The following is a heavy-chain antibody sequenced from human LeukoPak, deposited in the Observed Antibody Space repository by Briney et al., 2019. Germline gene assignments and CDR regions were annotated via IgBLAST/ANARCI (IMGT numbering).Heavy chain of an antibody. Sequence: GGSLRLSCAASGFTFSTYWMHWVRQAPGKGLVWVSRVNGDGINTSYADSVKGRFTISRDNAKNTLYLQMNSLRAEDTAVYYCARDRAAGTRYMDVWGKGTTVTVSS. J-gene: IGHJ6*03. V-gene: IGHV3-74*01. CDR3: ARDRAAGTRYMDV. D-gene: IGHD6-13*01. CDR2: VNGDGINT. CDR1: GFTFSTYW.